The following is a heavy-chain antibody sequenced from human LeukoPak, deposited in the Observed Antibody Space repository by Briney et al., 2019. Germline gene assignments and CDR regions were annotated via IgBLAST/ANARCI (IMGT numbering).Heavy chain of an antibody. CDR1: GFTFSSYW. J-gene: IGHJ3*02. CDR2: ISSSSSTI. V-gene: IGHV3-48*01. Sequence: GGSLRLSCAASGFTFSSYWMSWVRQAPGEGLEWVSYISSSSSTIYYADSVKGRFTISRDNAKNSLYLQMNSLRAEDTAVYYCARYSSTARPRNDAFDIWGQGTMVTVSS. D-gene: IGHD6-13*01. CDR3: ARYSSTARPRNDAFDI.